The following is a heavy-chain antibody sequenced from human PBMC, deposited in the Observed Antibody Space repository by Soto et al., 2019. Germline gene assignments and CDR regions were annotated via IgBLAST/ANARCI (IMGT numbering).Heavy chain of an antibody. V-gene: IGHV3-30*04. CDR1: GFIFSSYS. J-gene: IGHJ4*02. CDR3: ARDAPWIQLWSTFDY. CDR2: ISYDGSNK. D-gene: IGHD5-18*01. Sequence: QVQLVESGGGVVQPGRSLRLSCAASGFIFSSYSIHWVRQAPGKGLEWVAVISYDGSNKYYADSVKGRFTISIDNSKNTMYLQMNSLRAEDTAVYYCARDAPWIQLWSTFDYWGQGTLVTVSS.